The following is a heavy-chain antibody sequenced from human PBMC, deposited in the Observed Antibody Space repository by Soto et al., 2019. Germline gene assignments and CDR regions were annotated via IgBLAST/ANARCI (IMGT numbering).Heavy chain of an antibody. D-gene: IGHD3-16*02. CDR1: GFTFSSYA. CDR2: ISGSGGST. CDR3: AREASSRYYFDY. Sequence: LRLSCAASGFTFSSYAVSWVRQAPGKGLEWVSAISGSGGSTYYADSVKGRFTISRDNSKTTLYLQMNSLRAEDTAVYYCAREASSRYYFDYWGRGTLVTVSS. V-gene: IGHV3-23*01. J-gene: IGHJ4*02.